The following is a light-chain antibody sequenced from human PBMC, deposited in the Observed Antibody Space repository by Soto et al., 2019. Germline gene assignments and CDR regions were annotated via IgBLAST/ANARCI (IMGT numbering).Light chain of an antibody. J-gene: IGKJ1*01. Sequence: EIVMTQSPATLSVSPGERATLACRASQSVGSNLAWYQQKPGQAPRLLIFGASGRATGIPDRFSGSGSGTDFTLTISRLEPEDFAVYYCQQYGSLSWTFGQGTKVDIK. CDR1: QSVGSN. CDR2: GAS. V-gene: IGKV3-20*01. CDR3: QQYGSLSWT.